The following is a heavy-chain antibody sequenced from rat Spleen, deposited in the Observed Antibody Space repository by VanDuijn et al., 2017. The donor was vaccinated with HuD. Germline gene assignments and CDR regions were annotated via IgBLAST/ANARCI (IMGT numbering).Heavy chain of an antibody. V-gene: IGHV5-29*01. Sequence: EVQLVESDGGLVQPGRSLKLSCAASGFTFSDYYMAWVRQAPTKGLEWVATISSDGRRNFSRASVQGRFTISRDNAKNSLYLQMDSLRSADTATYYCARHGYNSYFDYWGQGVMVTVSS. CDR2: ISSDGRRN. J-gene: IGHJ2*01. D-gene: IGHD1-9*01. CDR1: GFTFSDYY. CDR3: ARHGYNSYFDY.